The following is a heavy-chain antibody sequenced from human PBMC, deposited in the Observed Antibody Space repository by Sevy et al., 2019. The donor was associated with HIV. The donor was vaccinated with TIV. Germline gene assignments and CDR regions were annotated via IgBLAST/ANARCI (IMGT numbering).Heavy chain of an antibody. J-gene: IGHJ6*03. CDR2: INWNGGST. D-gene: IGHD1-26*01. CDR3: ARGDGGASGHYYYYYYMDV. Sequence: GGSLRLSCAASGFTFDDYAMSWVRQAPGKGLEWVSGINWNGGSTGYAEPVKGRFTISRDNAKNSLFLEMNSLRAEDTAFYYCARGDGGASGHYYYYYYMDVWGNGTTVTVSS. CDR1: GFTFDDYA. V-gene: IGHV3-20*04.